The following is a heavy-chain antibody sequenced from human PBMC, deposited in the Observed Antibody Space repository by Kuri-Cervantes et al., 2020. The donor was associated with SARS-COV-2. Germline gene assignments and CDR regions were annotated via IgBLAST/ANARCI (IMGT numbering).Heavy chain of an antibody. Sequence: GESLKISCAASGFTFNSSPMHWVRQTPGKGLEWVALISYDGSNKYYADSVQGRFTISRDNSKNTLYLQMNSLRAEDTAVYYCAKARYRSFSNGISDYWGQGTLVTVSS. V-gene: IGHV3-30-3*01. J-gene: IGHJ4*02. D-gene: IGHD2-8*01. CDR2: ISYDGSNK. CDR1: GFTFNSSP. CDR3: AKARYRSFSNGISDY.